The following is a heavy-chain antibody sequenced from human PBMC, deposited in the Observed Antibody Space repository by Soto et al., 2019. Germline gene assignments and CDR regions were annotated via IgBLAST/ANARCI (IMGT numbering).Heavy chain of an antibody. CDR2: ISYDGSNK. CDR1: GFSLSSYA. J-gene: IGHJ6*02. V-gene: IGHV3-30-3*01. CDR3: ARVGNSYGGTGGMDV. D-gene: IGHD5-18*01. Sequence: QVPLVESGGGVVQPGRSLRLSCAASGFSLSSYATHWVRQAPGKGLEWVAVISYDGSNKYYADSVKGRFTISRDNSKTTLYLQMISLRAEDTAVYYCARVGNSYGGTGGMDVWGQGTTVTVSS.